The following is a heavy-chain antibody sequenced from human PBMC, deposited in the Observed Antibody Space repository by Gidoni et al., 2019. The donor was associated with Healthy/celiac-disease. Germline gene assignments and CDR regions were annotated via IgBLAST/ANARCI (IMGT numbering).Heavy chain of an antibody. CDR1: GGSISSSY. D-gene: IGHD3-22*01. Sequence: QVQLQESGPGLVKPSETLSLTCTVSGGSISSSYWRWIRQPAGKGLEWIGRIYTSGSTNYNPSLKSRVTMSVDTSKNQFSLKLSSVTAADTAVYYCARAIPDSYYYDSSGYYYFDYWGQGTLVTVSS. CDR3: ARAIPDSYYYDSSGYYYFDY. J-gene: IGHJ4*02. V-gene: IGHV4-4*07. CDR2: IYTSGST.